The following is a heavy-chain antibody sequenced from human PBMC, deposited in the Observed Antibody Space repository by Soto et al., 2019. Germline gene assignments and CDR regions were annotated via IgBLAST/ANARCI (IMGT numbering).Heavy chain of an antibody. CDR3: ARNVLSGFYGDDSYYALDG. Sequence: ASVKVSCKASGYTFTGYYMHWVRQAPGQGLEWMGWISAYRSDTKYSQKFQDRVTMTTDTFTSTVHMELRSLRSDDTAVYYCARNVLSGFYGDDSYYALDGWGQGTTVTVSS. J-gene: IGHJ6*02. CDR1: GYTFTGYY. CDR2: ISAYRSDT. D-gene: IGHD3-3*01. V-gene: IGHV1-18*04.